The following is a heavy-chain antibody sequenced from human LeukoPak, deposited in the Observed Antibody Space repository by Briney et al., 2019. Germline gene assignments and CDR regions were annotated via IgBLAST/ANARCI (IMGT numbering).Heavy chain of an antibody. V-gene: IGHV3-73*01. CDR3: TGRGIVATHTDY. D-gene: IGHD1-26*01. Sequence: PGGSLRLSCAASGFTFSGSAMHWVRRASGKGLEWVGRIRSKANSYATAYAASVEGRFTISRDDSKNTAYLQMNSLKTEDTAVYYCTGRGIVATHTDYWGQGTLVTVSS. CDR2: IRSKANSYAT. J-gene: IGHJ4*02. CDR1: GFTFSGSA.